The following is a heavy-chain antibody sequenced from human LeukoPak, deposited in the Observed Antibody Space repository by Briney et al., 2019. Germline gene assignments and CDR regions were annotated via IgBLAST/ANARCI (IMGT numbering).Heavy chain of an antibody. CDR1: GGSFSDYY. D-gene: IGHD5-12*01. CDR3: ARVGDSGYRFDY. Sequence: SETLSLICAVYGGSFSDYYWSWIRQPPGEGLEWIGEINHSGSTNSNPSLKSRVTISVDTSKNQFSLRLSSVTAADTAVYYCARVGDSGYRFDYWDQGSLVTVSS. J-gene: IGHJ4*02. V-gene: IGHV4-34*01. CDR2: INHSGST.